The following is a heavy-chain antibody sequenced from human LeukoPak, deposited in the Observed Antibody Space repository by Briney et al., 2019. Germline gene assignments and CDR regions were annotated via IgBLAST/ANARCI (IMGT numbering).Heavy chain of an antibody. CDR1: GYTFTGYY. J-gene: IGHJ3*02. Sequence: GASVKVSCKASGYTFTGYYMHWVRQAPGQGLEWMGWINPNSGGTNYAQKFQGRVTMTRDTSISTAYMELSRLRSDDTAVYYWARLVGGVIDYDAFDIWGKGTMVTVSS. CDR2: INPNSGGT. CDR3: ARLVGGVIDYDAFDI. D-gene: IGHD3-16*02. V-gene: IGHV1-2*02.